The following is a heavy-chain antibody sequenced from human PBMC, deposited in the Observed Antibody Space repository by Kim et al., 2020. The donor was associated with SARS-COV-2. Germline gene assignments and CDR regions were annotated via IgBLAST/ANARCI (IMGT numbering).Heavy chain of an antibody. V-gene: IGHV4-34*01. Sequence: SETLSLTCAVYGESFSGYYWCWIRQPPGKGLEWIREIDHSGSTNYNPSVKSRVTISVDTSKNQFSLKLSSVTAADTAVYYCARGRGQLRWGQGTLVTVSS. CDR2: IDHSGST. CDR3: ARGRGQLR. D-gene: IGHD1-1*01. CDR1: GESFSGYY. J-gene: IGHJ4*02.